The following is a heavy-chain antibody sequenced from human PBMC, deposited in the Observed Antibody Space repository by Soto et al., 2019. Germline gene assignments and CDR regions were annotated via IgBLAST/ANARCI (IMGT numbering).Heavy chain of an antibody. J-gene: IGHJ5*02. CDR3: ARSSGGNFGIIIEGSNWFDP. Sequence: QVQLVQSGAEVKRPGASVKVSCNAPGDTFTSYYLNWVRQAPGQGLAWMGVINPHGGSTKYAQKVRCRFTVTGDTSRSTVYIELSSLRSDDTAIYYCARSSGGNFGIIIEGSNWFDPWGQGTLVTVSS. CDR1: GDTFTSYY. V-gene: IGHV1-46*01. CDR2: INPHGGST. D-gene: IGHD3-3*01.